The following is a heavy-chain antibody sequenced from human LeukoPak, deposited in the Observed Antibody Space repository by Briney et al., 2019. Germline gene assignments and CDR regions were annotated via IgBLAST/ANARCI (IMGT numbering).Heavy chain of an antibody. Sequence: GGSLRLSCAASGFTFSSYAMSWVRQAPGKGLEWVSAISGSGGSTYCADSVKGRFTISRDNSKNTLYLQMNGLRAEDTAVYYCANSEDTAMVLSDYWGQGTLVTVSS. CDR1: GFTFSSYA. V-gene: IGHV3-23*01. CDR3: ANSEDTAMVLSDY. CDR2: ISGSGGST. J-gene: IGHJ4*02. D-gene: IGHD5-18*01.